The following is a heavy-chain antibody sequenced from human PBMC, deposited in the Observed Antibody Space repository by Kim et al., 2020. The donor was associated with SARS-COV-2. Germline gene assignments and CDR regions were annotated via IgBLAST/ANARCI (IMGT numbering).Heavy chain of an antibody. V-gene: IGHV3-48*03. CDR1: GFSFSTYE. CDR3: AREVTVTPAAFDI. Sequence: GGSLRLSCAASGFSFSTYEMSWVRQAPGKGLEWVSYISGSGRGIHYADSVKGRFTISRDNAKKSLFLQMNSLRAEDTAVYYCAREVTVTPAAFDIWGQGTLVTVSS. J-gene: IGHJ3*02. CDR2: ISGSGRGI. D-gene: IGHD2-21*02.